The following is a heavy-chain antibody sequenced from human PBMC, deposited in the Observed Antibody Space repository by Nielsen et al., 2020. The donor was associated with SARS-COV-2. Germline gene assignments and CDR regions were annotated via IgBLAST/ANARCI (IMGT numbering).Heavy chain of an antibody. V-gene: IGHV3-48*01. D-gene: IGHD3-22*01. CDR2: ISSSSSSTI. J-gene: IGHJ6*02. Sequence: WIRQPPGKGLEWVSYISSSSSSTIYYADSVKGRFTISRDNSKNTLYLQMNSPRAEDTAVYYCARDTHYYDSSGYYAPPYYYYGMDVWGQGTTVTVSS. CDR3: ARDTHYYDSSGYYAPPYYYYGMDV.